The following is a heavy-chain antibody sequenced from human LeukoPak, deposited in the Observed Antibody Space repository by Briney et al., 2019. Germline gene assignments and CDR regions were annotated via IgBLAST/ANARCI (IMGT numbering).Heavy chain of an antibody. D-gene: IGHD3-3*01. CDR2: IYYSGST. V-gene: IGHV4-39*07. J-gene: IGHJ5*02. CDR3: ARVAQYYDFWSGYTTKGFDP. Sequence: SETLSLTCTVSGGSISSSSYYWGWIRQPPGKGLEWIGSIYYSGSTYYNPSLKSRVTISVDTSKNQFSLKLSSVTAADTAVYYCARVAQYYDFWSGYTTKGFDPWGQGTLVTVSS. CDR1: GGSISSSSYY.